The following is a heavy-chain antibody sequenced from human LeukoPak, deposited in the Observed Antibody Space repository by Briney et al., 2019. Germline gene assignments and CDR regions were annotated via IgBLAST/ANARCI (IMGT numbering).Heavy chain of an antibody. Sequence: PGGSLRLSCAASGFTFSSYSMNWVRQAPGKGLEWVSAISGSGGSTYYADSVKGRFTISRDNSKNTLYLQMNSLRAEDTAVYYCAKDRLLYYGSGTDGGWGQGTLVTVSS. CDR2: ISGSGGST. CDR3: AKDRLLYYGSGTDGG. J-gene: IGHJ4*02. V-gene: IGHV3-23*01. D-gene: IGHD3-10*01. CDR1: GFTFSSYS.